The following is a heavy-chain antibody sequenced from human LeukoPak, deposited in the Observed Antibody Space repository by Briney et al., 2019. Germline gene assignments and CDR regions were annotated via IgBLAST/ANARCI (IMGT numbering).Heavy chain of an antibody. V-gene: IGHV4-34*01. Sequence: YYWTWIRPPPGKGLEWIGEINHSGNANYNPSLKSRVTISLDMSENHFSLKLTSVTAADTAVYYCARGQGTVTTHWGQGTLVTVSS. CDR1: YY. D-gene: IGHD4-17*01. J-gene: IGHJ4*02. CDR3: ARGQGTVTTH. CDR2: INHSGNA.